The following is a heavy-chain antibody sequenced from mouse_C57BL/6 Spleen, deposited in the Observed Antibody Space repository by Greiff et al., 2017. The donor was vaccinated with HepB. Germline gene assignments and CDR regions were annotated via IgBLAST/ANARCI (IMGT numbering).Heavy chain of an antibody. Sequence: QVQLQQPGAELVRPGTSVKLSCKASGYTFTSYWMHWVKQRPGQGLEWIGVIDPSDSYTNYNQKFKGKATLTVDTSSSTAYMQLSSLTSEDSAVYYCAPMVTTGLYYFDYWGQGTTLTVSS. CDR2: IDPSDSYT. V-gene: IGHV1-59*01. CDR3: APMVTTGLYYFDY. D-gene: IGHD2-2*01. CDR1: GYTFTSYW. J-gene: IGHJ2*01.